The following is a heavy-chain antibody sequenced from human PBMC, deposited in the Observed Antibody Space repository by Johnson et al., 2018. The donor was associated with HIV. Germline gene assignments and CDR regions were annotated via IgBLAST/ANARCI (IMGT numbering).Heavy chain of an antibody. CDR1: GFTVSSNY. CDR2: IYSGGST. D-gene: IGHD3-3*01. Sequence: VQLVESGGGLVQPGGSLRLSCAASGFTVSSNYMSWVRQAPGKGLEWVLVIYSGGSTSYEASVKGRFPIPRDNSKNTVFRQMNSLRPEDTAMYYCAAYYDFWSGSYTSGFDIWGQGTMVTVSS. CDR3: AAYYDFWSGSYTSGFDI. J-gene: IGHJ3*02. V-gene: IGHV3-66*02.